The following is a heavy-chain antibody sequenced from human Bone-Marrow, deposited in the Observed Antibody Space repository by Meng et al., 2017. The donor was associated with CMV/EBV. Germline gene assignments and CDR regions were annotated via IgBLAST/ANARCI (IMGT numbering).Heavy chain of an antibody. CDR3: ARGGPDIVVVPAARGNFDY. V-gene: IGHV1-8*01. CDR2: MNPNRGNT. J-gene: IGHJ4*02. Sequence: ASVNVSCKASGYTFSSYEINWVRQATGQGIEWMGWMNPNRGNTGYAQKFQGRVTLTRNTSISTAYMELGDLRSEDTAVYYCARGGPDIVVVPAARGNFDYGGQGKLVTVSS. CDR1: GYTFSSYE. D-gene: IGHD2-2*01.